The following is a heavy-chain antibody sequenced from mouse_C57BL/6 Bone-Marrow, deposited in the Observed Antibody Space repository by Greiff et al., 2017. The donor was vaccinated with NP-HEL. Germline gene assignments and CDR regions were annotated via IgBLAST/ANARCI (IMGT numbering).Heavy chain of an antibody. Sequence: QVQLQQPGAELVRPGSSVKLSCKASGYTFTSYWMHWVKQRPIQGLEWIGNIDPSDSDTHYNQKFKDKATLTVDKSSSTAYMQLSSLTSEDSAVYYCARWWYFDVWGTGTTVTVSS. CDR1: GYTFTSYW. V-gene: IGHV1-52*01. CDR2: IDPSDSDT. J-gene: IGHJ1*03. CDR3: ARWWYFDV.